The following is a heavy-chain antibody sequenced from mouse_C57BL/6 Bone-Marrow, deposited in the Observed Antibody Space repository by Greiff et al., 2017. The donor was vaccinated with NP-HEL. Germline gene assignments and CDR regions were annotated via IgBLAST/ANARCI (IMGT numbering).Heavy chain of an antibody. CDR1: GYTFTSYW. J-gene: IGHJ4*01. CDR3: ATAHATYYYAMDY. Sequence: VKLQQPGAELVRPGTSVKLSCKASGYTFTSYWMHWVKQRPGQGLEWIGVIDPSDSYTNYNQKFKGKATLTVDTSSSTAYMQLSSLTSDGSAVYYWATAHATYYYAMDYWGQGTSVTVSS. D-gene: IGHD3-2*02. CDR2: IDPSDSYT. V-gene: IGHV1-59*01.